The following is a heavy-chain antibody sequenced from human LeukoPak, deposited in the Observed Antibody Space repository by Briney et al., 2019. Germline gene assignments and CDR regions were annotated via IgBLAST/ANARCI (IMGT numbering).Heavy chain of an antibody. CDR2: INHSGSI. CDR3: ARSRAMSGLWSGYKYYFDY. J-gene: IGHJ4*02. CDR1: GGSFSGYY. V-gene: IGHV4-34*01. Sequence: SRTLSLTCAVSGGSFSGYYWSWIRQPPGKGLEGIGEINHSGSINYNPSRKSRVTISVDTSKNQFSLKLSNVTAADTAVYYCARSRAMSGLWSGYKYYFDYWGQGTLVIVSS. D-gene: IGHD3-3*01.